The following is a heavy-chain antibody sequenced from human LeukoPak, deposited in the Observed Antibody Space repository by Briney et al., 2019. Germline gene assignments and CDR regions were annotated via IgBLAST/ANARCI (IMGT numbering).Heavy chain of an antibody. CDR2: ISSSSSYI. D-gene: IGHD6-13*01. V-gene: IGHV3-21*01. CDR1: GFTFSGSA. J-gene: IGHJ6*03. CDR3: ARDSSSPYYYYYYMDV. Sequence: GGSLRLSCAASGFTFSGSAMHWVRQASGKGLEWVSSISSSSSYIYYADSVKGRFTISRDNAKNSLYLQMNSLRAEDTAVYYCARDSSSPYYYYYYMDVWGKGTTVTVSS.